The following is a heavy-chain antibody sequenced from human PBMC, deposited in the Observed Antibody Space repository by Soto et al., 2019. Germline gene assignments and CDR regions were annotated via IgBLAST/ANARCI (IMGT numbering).Heavy chain of an antibody. D-gene: IGHD7-27*01. CDR3: ARDNSGEHNWYDP. CDR1: GYTFTGYY. Sequence: ASVKVSCKASGYTFTGYYMHWVRQAPGQGLEWMGWINPNSGGTKYAQKFQGRVTMTRDTYISTAYMELSRLRSYDTAVYYWARDNSGEHNWYDPWGQGTLVTVSS. CDR2: INPNSGGT. V-gene: IGHV1-2*02. J-gene: IGHJ5*02.